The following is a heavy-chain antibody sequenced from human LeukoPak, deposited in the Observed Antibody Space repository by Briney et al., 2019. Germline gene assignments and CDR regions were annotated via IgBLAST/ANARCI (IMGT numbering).Heavy chain of an antibody. CDR3: AREGGSGDAFDI. V-gene: IGHV1-18*01. CDR2: ISAYNGNT. J-gene: IGHJ3*02. Sequence: ASVKVSCKASGYTFTSYGVSWVRQAPGQGLEWMGWISAYNGNTNYAQKFQGRVTMTRDTSTSTVYMELSSLRSEDTAVYYCAREGGSGDAFDIWGQGTMVTVSS. CDR1: GYTFTSYG. D-gene: IGHD2-15*01.